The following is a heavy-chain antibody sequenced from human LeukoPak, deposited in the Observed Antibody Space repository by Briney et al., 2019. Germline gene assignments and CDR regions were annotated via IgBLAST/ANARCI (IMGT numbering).Heavy chain of an antibody. Sequence: EPLKISCRGSGSSFTNYWIGWVRQMPGKGLEWMGIIYRGDSDTRYSPYCQGQVTISADKTISTAYLQWSSLKASDTAMYYCARGYAWFDPWGQGTLVTVSS. J-gene: IGHJ5*02. D-gene: IGHD2-2*01. V-gene: IGHV5-51*01. CDR2: IYRGDSDT. CDR1: GSSFTNYW. CDR3: ARGYAWFDP.